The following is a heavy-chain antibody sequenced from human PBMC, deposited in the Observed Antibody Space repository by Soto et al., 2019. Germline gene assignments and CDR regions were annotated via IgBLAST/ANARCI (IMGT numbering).Heavy chain of an antibody. D-gene: IGHD6-19*01. CDR2: IYSGGST. V-gene: IGHV3-53*04. CDR1: GFTVSSNY. CDR3: VRDRPVAGTRYYYMDV. J-gene: IGHJ6*03. Sequence: EVQLVESGGGLVQPGGSLRLSCAASGFTVSSNYMSWVRQAPGKGLEWVSVIYSGGSTYYADSVKGRFTISRHNSKNTLYLQMNSLRAEDTAVYYCVRDRPVAGTRYYYMDVWGKGTTVTVSS.